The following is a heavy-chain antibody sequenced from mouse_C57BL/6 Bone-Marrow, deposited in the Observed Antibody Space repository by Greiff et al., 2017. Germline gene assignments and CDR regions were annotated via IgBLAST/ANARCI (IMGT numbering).Heavy chain of an antibody. CDR2: IDPNSGGT. J-gene: IGHJ4*01. CDR3: ARWGFYYYGSSLYYYAMDY. V-gene: IGHV1-72*01. CDR1: GYTFTSYW. D-gene: IGHD1-1*01. Sequence: VQLQQPGAELVKPGASVKLSCKASGYTFTSYWMHWVKQRPGRGLEWIGRIDPNSGGTKYNEKFKSKATLSVDKPSSTVYMQLSSLTSEDSAVYYCARWGFYYYGSSLYYYAMDYWGQGTSVTVSS.